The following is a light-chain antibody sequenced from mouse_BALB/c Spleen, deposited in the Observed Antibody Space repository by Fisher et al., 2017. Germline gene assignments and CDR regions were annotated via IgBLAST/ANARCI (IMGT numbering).Light chain of an antibody. CDR3: HQYHRSPWT. CDR1: SSVSY. V-gene: IGKV4-61*01. CDR2: RTS. Sequence: IVLTQSPAIMSASPGEKVTISCSASSSVSYMYWYQQKPGSSPKPWIYRTSNLASGVPARFSGSGSGTSYSLTISRMEAEDAATYYCHQYHRSPWTFGGGTRLEIK. J-gene: IGKJ1*01.